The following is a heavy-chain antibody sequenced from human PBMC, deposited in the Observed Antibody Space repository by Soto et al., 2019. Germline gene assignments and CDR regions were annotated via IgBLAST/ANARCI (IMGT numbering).Heavy chain of an antibody. J-gene: IGHJ3*02. CDR3: ARGVYGSGNYYTGPSAFDI. V-gene: IGHV1-69*06. Sequence: QVQLEQSGAEVKKPGSSVKVSCKASGGTLRDHGVAWLRQAPGQGLEWLGGTIPVFNTAKYAQKFQGRVTVTADKFTNIAYMELSSLRSEDTACYFCARGVYGSGNYYTGPSAFDIWGQGTMVIVSS. D-gene: IGHD3-10*01. CDR2: TIPVFNTA. CDR1: GGTLRDHG.